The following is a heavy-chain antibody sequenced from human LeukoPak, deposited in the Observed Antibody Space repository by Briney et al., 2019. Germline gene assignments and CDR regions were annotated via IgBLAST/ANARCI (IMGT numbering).Heavy chain of an antibody. CDR2: MSYDGSHT. J-gene: IGHJ2*01. CDR3: ARDPERLAQGYFDV. Sequence: GRSLRLSCAASGFIFSSFAMHWVRQAPGKGLEWVAGMSYDGSHTYFADSVKGRFSISRDDSKNTLYLRMNSLRVEDTAVYFCARDPERLAQGYFDVWGRGTLVTVSS. CDR1: GFIFSSFA. V-gene: IGHV3-30*04.